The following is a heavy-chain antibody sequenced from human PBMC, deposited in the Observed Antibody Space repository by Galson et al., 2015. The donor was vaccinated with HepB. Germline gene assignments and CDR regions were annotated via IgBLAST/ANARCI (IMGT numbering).Heavy chain of an antibody. Sequence: SLRLSCAASGFTFSSFGMHWVRQAPGKGLEWVAVIWYDGSNKYYADSVKGRFTISRDNSKNTLYLQMNSLRAEDTAVYYCARDPRGEPGAFDIWGQGTMVTVSS. V-gene: IGHV3-33*01. J-gene: IGHJ3*02. CDR2: IWYDGSNK. CDR1: GFTFSSFG. CDR3: ARDPRGEPGAFDI. D-gene: IGHD3-16*01.